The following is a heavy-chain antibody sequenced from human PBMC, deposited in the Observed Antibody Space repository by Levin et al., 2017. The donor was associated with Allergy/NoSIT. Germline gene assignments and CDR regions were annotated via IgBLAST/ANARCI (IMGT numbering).Heavy chain of an antibody. CDR1: GFTFSSYG. D-gene: IGHD3-10*01. J-gene: IGHJ6*03. CDR3: AKDAYSLWCGELPADNDYYYYMDG. V-gene: IGHV3-30*18. Sequence: PGGSLRLSCAASGFTFSSYGMHWVRQAPGKGLEWVAVISYDGSNKYYADSVKGRFTISRDNSKNTLYLQLNSLRAEDTAVYYCAKDAYSLWCGELPADNDYYYYMDGWGKGTTVTVSS. CDR2: ISYDGSNK.